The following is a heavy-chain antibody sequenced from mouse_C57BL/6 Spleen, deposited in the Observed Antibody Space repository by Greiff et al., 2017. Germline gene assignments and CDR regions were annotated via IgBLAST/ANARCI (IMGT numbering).Heavy chain of an antibody. CDR1: GYTFTSYW. V-gene: IGHV1-50*01. Sequence: QVQLQQPGAELVKPGASVKLSCKASGYTFTSYWMQWVKQRPGQGLEWIGEIDPSDSYTNSNQKFKGKATLTVDTSSSTAYMQLSSLTSEDSAVYYCARGGDYAMDYWGQGTSVTVSS. J-gene: IGHJ4*01. CDR2: IDPSDSYT. CDR3: ARGGDYAMDY.